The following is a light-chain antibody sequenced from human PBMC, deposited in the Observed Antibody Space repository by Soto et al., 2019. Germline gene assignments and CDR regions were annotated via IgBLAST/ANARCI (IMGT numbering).Light chain of an antibody. CDR3: MQGTHWPIT. CDR2: KFS. CDR1: QSLVHIDGXXY. V-gene: IGKV2-30*02. J-gene: IGKJ5*01. Sequence: DVVVSQSXLSLLVTFRQAASIFRSYYQSLVHIDGXXYFIGXQQRQGXXPXXXXYKFSNRDYVGPARFSGSGSVTDFARNISRVEAEDVGVYYGMQGTHWPITFGQGTRLEI.